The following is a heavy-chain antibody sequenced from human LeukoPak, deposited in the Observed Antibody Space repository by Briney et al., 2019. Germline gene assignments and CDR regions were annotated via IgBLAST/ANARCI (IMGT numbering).Heavy chain of an antibody. J-gene: IGHJ4*02. CDR3: ARGSSSWYREGTTGFDY. CDR2: IKQDGSEK. Sequence: GGSLRLSCAASGFTFSSYWMSWVRQAPWKGLEWVANIKQDGSEKYYVDSVKGRFTISRDNAKNSLYLQMNSLRAEDTAVYYCARGSSSWYREGTTGFDYWGQGTLVTVSS. CDR1: GFTFSSYW. D-gene: IGHD6-13*01. V-gene: IGHV3-7*01.